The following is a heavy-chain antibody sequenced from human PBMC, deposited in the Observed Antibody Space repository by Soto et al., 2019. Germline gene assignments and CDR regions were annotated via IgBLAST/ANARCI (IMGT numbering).Heavy chain of an antibody. D-gene: IGHD1-26*01. CDR3: AREGSGTYFDY. CDR2: ISSTSTYI. V-gene: IGHV3-21*03. Sequence: PGGSLRLSCVASGFTFRQYNMNWVRQAPGKGLEWVSSISSTSTYIYYADSMKGRFTISRDNAKNSLYLQLSSLRVEDTAIYYCAREGSGTYFDYWGQGT. CDR1: GFTFRQYN. J-gene: IGHJ4*02.